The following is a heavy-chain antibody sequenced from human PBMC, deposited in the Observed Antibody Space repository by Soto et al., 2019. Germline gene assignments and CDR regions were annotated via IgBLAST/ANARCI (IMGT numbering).Heavy chain of an antibody. D-gene: IGHD3-3*02. V-gene: IGHV4-31*03. CDR3: ARDSAIFGVVKGPYYYYGMDV. J-gene: IGHJ6*02. CDR2: IYYSGST. CDR1: GGSISSGGYY. Sequence: QVQLQESGPGLVKPSQTLSLTCTVSGGSISSGGYYWSWIRQHPGKGLEWIGYIYYSGSTYYNPCLNSRVTISVDTSKNQFSLKLSSVTAADTDVYYCARDSAIFGVVKGPYYYYGMDVWGQGTTVTFSS.